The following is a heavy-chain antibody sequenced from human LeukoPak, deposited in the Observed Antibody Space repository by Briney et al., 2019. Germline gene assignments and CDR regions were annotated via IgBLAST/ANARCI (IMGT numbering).Heavy chain of an antibody. J-gene: IGHJ4*02. Sequence: GGSLRLSCAASGFNFSAFPMTWVRQAPGKGLEWVSAISAVGDNTFYADSVKGRFTISRDNSKNALYLHMNSLRPEATAVYYCAKDRGYWGQGTLVTVSS. V-gene: IGHV3-23*01. CDR3: AKDRGY. CDR1: GFNFSAFP. CDR2: ISAVGDNT.